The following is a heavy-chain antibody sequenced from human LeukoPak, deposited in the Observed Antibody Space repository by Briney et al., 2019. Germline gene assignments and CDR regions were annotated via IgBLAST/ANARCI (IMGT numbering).Heavy chain of an antibody. CDR3: ARAASAGTYNWFDP. CDR1: GFTFSSNY. Sequence: GGSLRLSCATSGFTFSSNYMSWVRQAPGKGLEWVSVIYDSGTTYYADSVKGRFLIFRDTSKNTVDLQMNSLRSEDTAVYYCARAASAGTYNWFDPWGQGTLVTVSS. V-gene: IGHV3-53*05. CDR2: IYDSGTT. D-gene: IGHD6-13*01. J-gene: IGHJ5*02.